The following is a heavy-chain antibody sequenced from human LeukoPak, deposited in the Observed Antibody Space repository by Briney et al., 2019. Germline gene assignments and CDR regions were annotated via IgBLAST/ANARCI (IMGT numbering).Heavy chain of an antibody. J-gene: IGHJ6*02. Sequence: GGSLRLSCAASGVTFRGYAMNWVREASGKGLEWVSAISVSGGSIYFADSVKGRFTISRDESKNTLYLQMKSRRAEDTDVYYCAKPQYCTNGICSGYYYFGMDVWGQWTTVTVSS. CDR1: GVTFRGYA. CDR3: AKPQYCTNGICSGYYYFGMDV. D-gene: IGHD2-8*01. CDR2: ISVSGGSI. V-gene: IGHV3-23*01.